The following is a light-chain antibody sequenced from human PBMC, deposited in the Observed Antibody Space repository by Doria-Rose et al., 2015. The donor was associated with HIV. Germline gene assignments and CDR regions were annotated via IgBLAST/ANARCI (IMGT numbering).Light chain of an antibody. CDR1: QSVSANY. V-gene: IGKV3-20*01. Sequence: EIVMTQSPGTLSLSPGERATLSCRASQSVSANYLARYQQRPGQSPRLLIYGASSRTTDISDRFSGSGSGTDFTLTISRLEPEDFAVYYCHQYASSRTFGQGTKVEIK. CDR3: HQYASSRT. J-gene: IGKJ1*01. CDR2: GAS.